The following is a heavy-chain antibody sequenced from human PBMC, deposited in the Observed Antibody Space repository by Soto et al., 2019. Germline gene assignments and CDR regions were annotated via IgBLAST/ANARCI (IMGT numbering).Heavy chain of an antibody. Sequence: GGSLRLSRVGSGFIFSNNGMHWDRQTPGKGLEWVAFMSYDGSDTYYADSVKGRLTISRDNSKNTFFLHMSNLRAEDTAMYYCTIVRVADSALDHWGQGTLVTVSS. CDR1: GFIFSNNG. CDR2: MSYDGSDT. V-gene: IGHV3-30*02. D-gene: IGHD3-10*02. CDR3: TIVRVADSALDH. J-gene: IGHJ4*02.